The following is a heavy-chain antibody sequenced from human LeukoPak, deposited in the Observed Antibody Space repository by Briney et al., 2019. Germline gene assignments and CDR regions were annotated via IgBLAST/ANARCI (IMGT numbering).Heavy chain of an antibody. CDR3: AKDFWSGYYPNY. J-gene: IGHJ4*02. CDR2: SGSGGST. V-gene: IGHV3-23*01. D-gene: IGHD3-3*01. CDR1: GFTLSSYA. Sequence: HGGSLRLSCAASGFTLSSYAMSWVRQAPGKGLEWVSGSGSGGSTYYADSVKGRFTISRDNSKNTLYLQMNSLRAEDTAVYYCAKDFWSGYYPNYWGQGTLVTVSS.